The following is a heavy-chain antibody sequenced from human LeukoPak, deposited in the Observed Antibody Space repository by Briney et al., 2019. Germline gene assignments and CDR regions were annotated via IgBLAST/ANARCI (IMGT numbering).Heavy chain of an antibody. D-gene: IGHD3-22*01. CDR1: GFTFNKYG. V-gene: IGHV3-30*18. Sequence: GGSLRLSCIASGFTFNKYGMHCVRQAPGRGLEWVAVRSDDGSAQHYLDSVRGRFTNSRDDSRNTLSLQMNSLRPEDTAMYFCVKDRDPYSSGTWDSWGQGTLVIVSS. CDR3: VKDRDPYSSGTWDS. J-gene: IGHJ1*01. CDR2: RSDDGSAQ.